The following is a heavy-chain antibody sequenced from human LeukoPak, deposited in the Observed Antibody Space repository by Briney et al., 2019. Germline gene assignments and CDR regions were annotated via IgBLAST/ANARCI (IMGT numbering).Heavy chain of an antibody. J-gene: IGHJ3*02. CDR3: ARVKSYYYDTSDKDAFDI. V-gene: IGHV1-46*01. D-gene: IGHD3-22*01. CDR2: INPRGGST. CDR1: GYTFTSHF. Sequence: GASVKVSCKASGYTFTSHFMHWVRQAPGQGLEWMGIINPRGGSTSYTQKFQGRVTMIRDTSTSTVYMELSSLRSEDTAVYYCARVKSYYYDTSDKDAFDIWGQGTMVTVSS.